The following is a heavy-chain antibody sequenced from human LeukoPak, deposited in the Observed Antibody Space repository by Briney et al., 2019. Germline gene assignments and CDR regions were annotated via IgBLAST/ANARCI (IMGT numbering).Heavy chain of an antibody. CDR3: ARVRDGSGSSVFDY. J-gene: IGHJ4*02. Sequence: SGTLSLTCAVYGGSFSGYYWSWIRQPPGKGLEWIGEINHSGSTNYNPSLKSRVTISVDTSKNQFSLKLSSVTAADTAVYYCARVRDGSGSSVFDYWGQGTLVTVSS. CDR2: INHSGST. CDR1: GGSFSGYY. D-gene: IGHD3-10*01. V-gene: IGHV4-34*01.